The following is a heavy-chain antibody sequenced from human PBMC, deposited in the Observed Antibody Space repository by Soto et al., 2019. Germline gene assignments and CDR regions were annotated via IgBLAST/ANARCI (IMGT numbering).Heavy chain of an antibody. D-gene: IGHD3-10*01. CDR2: IISKAGVT. Sequence: ASVKVSCKASGAPFTAFYMDWVRQPLGEGLWWMGCIISKAGVTQYSPKCQGRITMTRTTSINTAFMELSRLRSDDSAMYYGARVRVHDSWSCYPYWGLGPLVTVSS. CDR1: GAPFTAFY. V-gene: IGHV1-2*02. CDR3: ARVRVHDSWSCYPY. J-gene: IGHJ4*02.